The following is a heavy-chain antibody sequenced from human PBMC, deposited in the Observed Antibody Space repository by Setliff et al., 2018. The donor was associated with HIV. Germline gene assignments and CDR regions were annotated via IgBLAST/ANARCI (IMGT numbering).Heavy chain of an antibody. J-gene: IGHJ4*02. CDR2: IAYDGSRE. D-gene: IGHD2-2*01. Sequence: GGSLRLSCAASGFSFSSYGMQWVRQAPGKGLEWVTFIAYDGSREQYIDSVKGRFTISADKSINTAYLQWTTLKASDSAMYYCARPRGNDYAGSGFDNWGQGTLVTVSS. CDR1: GFSFSSYG. V-gene: IGHV3-33*05. CDR3: ARPRGNDYAGSGFDN.